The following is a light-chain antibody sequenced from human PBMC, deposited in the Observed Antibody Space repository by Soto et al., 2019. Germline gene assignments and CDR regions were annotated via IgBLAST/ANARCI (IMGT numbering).Light chain of an antibody. CDR1: QSVSGNF. Sequence: EIVLTQSPGTLSLSPGERATLSCWASQSVSGNFLAWYQVKPGQAPRLVVYGASTRASGFPDRFSGRGSGTDFTLTISRLQPEDFAMYYCQVYNSSPWTFGQGTKVDIK. V-gene: IGKV3-20*01. CDR2: GAS. CDR3: QVYNSSPWT. J-gene: IGKJ1*01.